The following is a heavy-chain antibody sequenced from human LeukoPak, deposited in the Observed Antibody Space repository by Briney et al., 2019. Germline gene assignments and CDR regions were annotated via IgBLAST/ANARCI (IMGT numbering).Heavy chain of an antibody. J-gene: IGHJ6*03. CDR1: GGSISRSSYY. Sequence: SETLSLTCTVSGGSISRSSYYWGWIRQPPGKGLEWIGSIYYSGSTYYNPSLKSRVTISVDTSNNQFSLKLSSVTAADTAVYYCAREWVHYDILTGGRYYYYMDVWGKGTTVTVSS. CDR3: AREWVHYDILTGGRYYYYMDV. V-gene: IGHV4-39*07. CDR2: IYYSGST. D-gene: IGHD3-9*01.